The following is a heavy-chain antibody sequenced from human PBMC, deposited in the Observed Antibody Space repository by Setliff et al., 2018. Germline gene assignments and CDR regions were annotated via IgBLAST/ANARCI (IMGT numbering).Heavy chain of an antibody. CDR3: ARSFSRSEKFLLDY. D-gene: IGHD2-15*01. V-gene: IGHV4-34*12. Sequence: SETLSLTCTVSGGSISSYYWSWIRQPPGKRLEWIGEILHSGNINYNPSLKSRVTISMDTSKNQFSLKVNSVTAADTAVYYCARSFSRSEKFLLDYWGQGALVTVSS. CDR2: ILHSGNI. CDR1: GGSISSYY. J-gene: IGHJ4*02.